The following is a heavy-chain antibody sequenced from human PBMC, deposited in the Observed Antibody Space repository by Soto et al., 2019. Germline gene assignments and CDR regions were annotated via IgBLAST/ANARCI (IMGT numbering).Heavy chain of an antibody. J-gene: IGHJ6*02. V-gene: IGHV4-39*01. Sequence: PEETLSLTCTVSGGSISSSSYYWGWIRQPPGKGLEWIGSIYYSGSTYYNPSLKSRVTISVDTSKNQFSLKLSSVTAADTAVYYCSLYYDSSADRGYYYYGMDVWGQGTTVTVSS. CDR3: SLYYDSSADRGYYYYGMDV. CDR1: GGSISSSSYY. CDR2: IYYSGST. D-gene: IGHD3-22*01.